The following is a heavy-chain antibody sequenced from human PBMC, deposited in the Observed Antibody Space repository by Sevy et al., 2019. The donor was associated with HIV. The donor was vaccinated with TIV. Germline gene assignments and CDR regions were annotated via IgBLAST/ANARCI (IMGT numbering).Heavy chain of an antibody. CDR2: IKSKTDGGTT. J-gene: IGHJ4*02. Sequence: GGSLRLSCVVSGFTFSNAWMSWVHQAPGKGLEWVGRIKSKTDGGTTDYAAPVKGRFTISSDDSKNTLFLQMNSLKTEDTAVYYCATRSGFWSGSDYWGQGTLVTVSS. CDR1: GFTFSNAW. D-gene: IGHD3-3*01. V-gene: IGHV3-15*01. CDR3: ATRSGFWSGSDY.